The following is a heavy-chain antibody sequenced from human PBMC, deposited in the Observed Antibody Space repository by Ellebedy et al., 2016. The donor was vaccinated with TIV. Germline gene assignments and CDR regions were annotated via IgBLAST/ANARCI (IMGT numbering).Heavy chain of an antibody. Sequence: GGSLRLSCAASGFPFTTYGMNWVRQAPGKGLEWISYVSHSGITIEYADSVKGRFTVSRDNSKNSLYLQMNSLRVEDTALYYCARDMGWGNERINDAFDIWGQGTTVTVSS. CDR1: GFPFTTYG. CDR2: VSHSGITI. CDR3: ARDMGWGNERINDAFDI. J-gene: IGHJ3*02. V-gene: IGHV3-48*04. D-gene: IGHD7-27*01.